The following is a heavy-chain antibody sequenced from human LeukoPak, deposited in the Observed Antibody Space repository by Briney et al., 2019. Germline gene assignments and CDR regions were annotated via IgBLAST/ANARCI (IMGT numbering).Heavy chain of an antibody. CDR1: GGSISSSSYY. CDR3: ATHRYSSGWFSDFDY. J-gene: IGHJ4*02. D-gene: IGHD6-19*01. V-gene: IGHV4-39*01. CDR2: IYYSGST. Sequence: SETLSLTCTVSGGSISSSSYYWGWIRQPPGKGLEWMGSIYYSGSTYYNPSLKSRVTISVDTSKNQFSLKLSSVTAADTAVYYCATHRYSSGWFSDFDYWGQGTLVTVSS.